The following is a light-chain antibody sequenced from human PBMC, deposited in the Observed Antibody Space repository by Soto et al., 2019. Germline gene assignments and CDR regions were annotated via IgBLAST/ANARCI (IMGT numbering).Light chain of an antibody. Sequence: QSVLTQPPSVSGAPGQRVTISCTGSSSNIGAPYNVHWYQQLPGTAPKLLIYGNSNRPSGVPDRFSGSKSGTSASLAITGLQAEDEADYYCQAYDSSLIGYAFGTGTKVAGL. J-gene: IGLJ1*01. CDR3: QAYDSSLIGYA. CDR2: GNS. V-gene: IGLV1-40*01. CDR1: SSNIGAPYN.